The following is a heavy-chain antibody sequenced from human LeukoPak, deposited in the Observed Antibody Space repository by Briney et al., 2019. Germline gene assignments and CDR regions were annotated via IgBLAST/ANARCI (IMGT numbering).Heavy chain of an antibody. CDR3: AKGAGYYGSGTYRGSYYYMDV. D-gene: IGHD3-10*01. V-gene: IGHV3-23*01. Sequence: PGGSLRLSCAASGFTFSSYAMSWVRQAPGKGLEWVSTISGSGGSTYYADSVKGQFTISRDNSKNTLYLQMNSLRAEDTAVYYCAKGAGYYGSGTYRGSYYYMDVWGKGTTVTVSS. J-gene: IGHJ6*03. CDR1: GFTFSSYA. CDR2: ISGSGGST.